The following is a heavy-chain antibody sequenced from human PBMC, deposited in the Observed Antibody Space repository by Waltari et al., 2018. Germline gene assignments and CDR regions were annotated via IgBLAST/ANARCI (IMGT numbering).Heavy chain of an antibody. J-gene: IGHJ4*02. Sequence: QVQLQQWGAGLVRPSETLSLTCDGYGVSLTDSYWTWIRQSPGKGLEWIGENNLGDITYYNPSLRSRVTISLDTANNQFFLSLASVTAADTAVYYCARTNGIKARPFIDNWGQGTLVTVSS. D-gene: IGHD6-6*01. V-gene: IGHV4-34*02. CDR2: NNLGDIT. CDR1: GVSLTDSY. CDR3: ARTNGIKARPFIDN.